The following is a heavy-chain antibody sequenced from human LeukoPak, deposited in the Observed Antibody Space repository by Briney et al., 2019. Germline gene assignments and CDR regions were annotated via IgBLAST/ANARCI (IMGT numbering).Heavy chain of an antibody. CDR1: GFTFDDYG. J-gene: IGHJ4*02. Sequence: GGSLRLSCAASGFTFDDYGMSWVRQAPGKGLEWVSGINWNGGSTGYADSVKGRFTISRDNAKNSLYLQMNSLRAEDTALYYCARDRSIQTTGGVDYWGQGTLATVSS. V-gene: IGHV3-20*04. CDR2: INWNGGST. CDR3: ARDRSIQTTGGVDY. D-gene: IGHD4-17*01.